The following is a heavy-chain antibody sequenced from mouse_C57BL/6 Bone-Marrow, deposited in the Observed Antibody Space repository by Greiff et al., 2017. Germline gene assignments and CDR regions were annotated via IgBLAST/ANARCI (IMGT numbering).Heavy chain of an antibody. CDR2: IHPNSGST. CDR3: ARENYYGSRGGWYFDV. CDR1: GYTFTSYW. J-gene: IGHJ1*03. Sequence: VQLQRPGAELVKPGASVKLSCKASGYTFTSYWMHWVKQRPGQGLEWIGMIHPNSGSTNYNEKFKSKATLTVDKSSSTAYMQLSSLTSEDSAVYYCARENYYGSRGGWYFDVWGTGTTVTVSS. D-gene: IGHD1-1*01. V-gene: IGHV1-64*01.